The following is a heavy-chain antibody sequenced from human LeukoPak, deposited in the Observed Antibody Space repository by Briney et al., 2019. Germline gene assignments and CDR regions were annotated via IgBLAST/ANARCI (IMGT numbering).Heavy chain of an antibody. CDR1: GYTFTSYH. V-gene: IGHV1-46*01. J-gene: IGHJ4*02. D-gene: IGHD5-24*01. Sequence: ASVKVSCKASGYTFTSYHMHWVRQAPGQGLEWMGIINPSGGSTSYAQKFQGRVTMTRDMSTSTVYVELSSLRSEDTAVYYCARAGKEMATIGVDYWGQGTLVTVSS. CDR2: INPSGGST. CDR3: ARAGKEMATIGVDY.